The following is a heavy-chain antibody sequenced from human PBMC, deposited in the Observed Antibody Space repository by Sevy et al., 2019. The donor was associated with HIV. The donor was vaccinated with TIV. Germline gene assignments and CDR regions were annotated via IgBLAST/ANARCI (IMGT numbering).Heavy chain of an antibody. D-gene: IGHD6-13*01. J-gene: IGHJ3*02. Sequence: SQTLSLTCAISGDSVSSNSAAWNWIRQSPSRGLEWLGRTYYRSKWYNDYAVSVKSRITINPDTSKNQFSLQLNSVTPEDTAVYYCARTKMYSSSWYRMLFDIWGQGTMVTVSS. CDR3: ARTKMYSSSWYRMLFDI. CDR1: GDSVSSNSAA. CDR2: TYYRSKWYN. V-gene: IGHV6-1*01.